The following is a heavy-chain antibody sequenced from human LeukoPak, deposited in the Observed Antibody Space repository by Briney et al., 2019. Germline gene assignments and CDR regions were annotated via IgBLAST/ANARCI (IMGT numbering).Heavy chain of an antibody. CDR2: ISYDGSYK. J-gene: IGHJ3*02. CDR1: EFTFSTYG. Sequence: PGRSLRLSCAASEFTFSTYGVHWVRQAPGKGLEWVAVISYDGSYKFYADSVKGRFTISRDNSKSTLYLQMNSLRAEDTAVYYCANSISVAGTYAFNIWGQGTMVTVSS. V-gene: IGHV3-30*18. D-gene: IGHD6-19*01. CDR3: ANSISVAGTYAFNI.